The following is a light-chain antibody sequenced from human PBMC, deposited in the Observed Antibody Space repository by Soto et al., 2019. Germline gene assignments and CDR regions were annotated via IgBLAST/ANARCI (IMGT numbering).Light chain of an antibody. Sequence: DIKMTQSPSTLSASVGDRVTITCRASQSISSWLAWYQQKPGKAPKFLIYDASSLESGVPSRFSGSGSGTEFTLTISNLQPDDFATYYCQQYDNYPLTFGGGTKVDIK. CDR2: DAS. V-gene: IGKV1-5*01. CDR1: QSISSW. CDR3: QQYDNYPLT. J-gene: IGKJ4*01.